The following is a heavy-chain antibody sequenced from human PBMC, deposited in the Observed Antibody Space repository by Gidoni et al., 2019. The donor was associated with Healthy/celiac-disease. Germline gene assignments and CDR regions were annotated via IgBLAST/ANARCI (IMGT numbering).Heavy chain of an antibody. V-gene: IGHV3-23*01. CDR1: GFTFSSYA. Sequence: EVQLLESGGGLVQPGGYLRLSCAASGFTFSSYAMSWVRQAPGKGLEWVAAISGSGGSTYYADSVKGRFTISRDNSKNTLYLQMNSLRAEDTAVYYCAKGYYGSEYYFDYWGQGTLVTVSS. J-gene: IGHJ4*02. CDR3: AKGYYGSEYYFDY. CDR2: ISGSGGST. D-gene: IGHD3-10*01.